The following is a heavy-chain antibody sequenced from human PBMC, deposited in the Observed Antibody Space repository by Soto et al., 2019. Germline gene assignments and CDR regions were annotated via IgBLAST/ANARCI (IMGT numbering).Heavy chain of an antibody. CDR2: ISYDGSNK. CDR1: GFTFSSYG. CDR3: AKDRRIQLWPNYYYYGMDV. Sequence: QVQLVESGGGVVQPGRSLRLSCAASGFTFSSYGMHWVRQAPGKGLEWVAVISYDGSNKYYADSVKGRFTISRDNSKNTLYLQMNSLRAEDTAVYYCAKDRRIQLWPNYYYYGMDVWGQGTTVTVSS. D-gene: IGHD5-18*01. V-gene: IGHV3-30*18. J-gene: IGHJ6*02.